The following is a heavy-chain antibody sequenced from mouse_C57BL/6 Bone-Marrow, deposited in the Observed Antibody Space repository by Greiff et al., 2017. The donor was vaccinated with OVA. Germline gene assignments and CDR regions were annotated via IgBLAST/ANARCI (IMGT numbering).Heavy chain of an antibody. Sequence: EVQLQQSGPELVKPGASVKISCKASGYTFTDYYMNWVKQSHGKSLEWIGDINPNNGGTSYNQKFKGKATLTVDKSSSTAYMELRSLTSEDSAVYYCARGCLDYAMDYWGQGTSVTVSS. J-gene: IGHJ4*01. CDR1: GYTFTDYY. V-gene: IGHV1-26*01. CDR2: INPNNGGT. CDR3: ARGCLDYAMDY.